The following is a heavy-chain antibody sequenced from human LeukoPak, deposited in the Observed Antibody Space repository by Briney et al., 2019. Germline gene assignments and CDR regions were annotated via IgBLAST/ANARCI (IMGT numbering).Heavy chain of an antibody. V-gene: IGHV4-34*01. J-gene: IGHJ4*02. CDR3: ARRHIAAAFVGY. CDR2: INHSGST. Sequence: SETLSLTCAVYGGSFSGYYWSWIRQPPGKGLERIGEINHSGSTNYNPSLKSRVTISVDTSKNQFSLKLSSVTAADTAVYYCARRHIAAAFVGYWGQGTLVTVSS. CDR1: GGSFSGYY. D-gene: IGHD6-13*01.